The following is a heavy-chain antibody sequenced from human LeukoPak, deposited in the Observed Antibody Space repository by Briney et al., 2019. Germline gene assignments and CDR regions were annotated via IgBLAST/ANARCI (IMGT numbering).Heavy chain of an antibody. CDR2: ISSSGSST. Sequence: GGSLRLSCAASGFTFSNHAMSWVRQAPGKGLEWVSGISSSGSSTFFADHVKGRFTISRDNARNSLYLQINTLQAEDTAVYYCARRSPGSSSLFFYYMDVWGKGTTVTVSS. V-gene: IGHV3-23*01. CDR3: ARRSPGSSSLFFYYMDV. D-gene: IGHD1-26*01. J-gene: IGHJ6*03. CDR1: GFTFSNHA.